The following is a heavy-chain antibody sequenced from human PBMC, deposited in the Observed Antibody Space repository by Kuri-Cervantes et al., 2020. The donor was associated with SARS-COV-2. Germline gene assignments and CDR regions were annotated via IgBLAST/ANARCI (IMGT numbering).Heavy chain of an antibody. Sequence: GESLKIFCAASGFTFSDYYMSWIRQAPGKGLEWVSYISSSGSTIYYADSVKGRFTISRDNAKNSLYLQMNSLRAEDTAVYYCARKTRSSTFDYWGQGTLVTVSS. D-gene: IGHD6-6*01. CDR1: GFTFSDYY. J-gene: IGHJ4*02. CDR2: ISSSGSTI. CDR3: ARKTRSSTFDY. V-gene: IGHV3-11*01.